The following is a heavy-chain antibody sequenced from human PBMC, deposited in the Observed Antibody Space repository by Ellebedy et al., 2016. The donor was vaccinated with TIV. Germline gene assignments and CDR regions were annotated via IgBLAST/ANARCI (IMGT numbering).Heavy chain of an antibody. Sequence: GESLKISCAASGFTFSDYYMSWIRQAPGKGLEWVSKISSSGSIIYYADSVKGRFTISRDNAKNSLYLQMNSLRAEDTAVYYCARDTGGGYYYYYGMDVWGQGTTVTVSS. D-gene: IGHD3-16*01. CDR1: GFTFSDYY. CDR2: ISSSGSII. V-gene: IGHV3-11*01. CDR3: ARDTGGGYYYYYGMDV. J-gene: IGHJ6*02.